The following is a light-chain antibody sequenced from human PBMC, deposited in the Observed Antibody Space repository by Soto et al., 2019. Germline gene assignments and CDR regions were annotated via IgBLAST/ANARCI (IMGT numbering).Light chain of an antibody. CDR3: QQYGTSPELT. V-gene: IGKV3-20*01. CDR2: GAS. J-gene: IGKJ4*01. Sequence: EIVLTQSPGTLSLSPGESATLSCRASHSVSSSYLAWYQQKPGQAPRLLIYGASSRATGIPDRFSGSGSGTDFTLTISRLEPEDFAVYYCQQYGTSPELTFGGGTKVEIE. CDR1: HSVSSSY.